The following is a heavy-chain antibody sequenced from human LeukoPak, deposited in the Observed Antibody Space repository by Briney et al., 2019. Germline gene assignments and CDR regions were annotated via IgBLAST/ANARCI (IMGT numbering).Heavy chain of an antibody. CDR2: ILYDGSNK. CDR3: AKVYGGNGNDAFDI. V-gene: IGHV3-30*18. D-gene: IGHD4-23*01. J-gene: IGHJ3*02. Sequence: GGSLRLSCAASGFTLSSYGMHWVRQAPGKGLEWVALILYDGSNKYYADSVKGRFTISRDNSKNTLYLQMNSLRAEDTAVYYCAKVYGGNGNDAFDIWGQRTMVTVSS. CDR1: GFTLSSYG.